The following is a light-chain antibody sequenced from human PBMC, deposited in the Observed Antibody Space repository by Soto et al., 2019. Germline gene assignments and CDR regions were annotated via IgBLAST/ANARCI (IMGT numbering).Light chain of an antibody. Sequence: ELVLTQSPGTLYLSPGDRATLSCRARQSVSSSYLAWYQQKPGQAPRLLIYGASSRAPGIPDRFSGSGSGRDFTLTISRLEPEDFAVYYCQQDRSSPYTFGQGTQLEIK. CDR2: GAS. CDR1: QSVSSSY. V-gene: IGKV3-20*01. CDR3: QQDRSSPYT. J-gene: IGKJ2*01.